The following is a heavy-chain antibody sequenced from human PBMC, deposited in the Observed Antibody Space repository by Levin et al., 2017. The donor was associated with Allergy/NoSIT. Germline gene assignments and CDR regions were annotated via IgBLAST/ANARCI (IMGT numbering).Heavy chain of an antibody. CDR3: ARDPAEWSYTWFDP. D-gene: IGHD3-3*01. V-gene: IGHV3-30-3*01. Sequence: PGGSLRLSCAASGFTFSSYAMHWVRQAPGKGLEWVASISYDGSNKYYADSVKGRFTISRDNSKNTLYLHMNSLRADDTAVYYCARDPAEWSYTWFDPWGQGTLVTVSS. J-gene: IGHJ5*02. CDR1: GFTFSSYA. CDR2: ISYDGSNK.